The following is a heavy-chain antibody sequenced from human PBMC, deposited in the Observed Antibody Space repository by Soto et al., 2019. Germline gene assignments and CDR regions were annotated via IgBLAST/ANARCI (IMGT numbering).Heavy chain of an antibody. J-gene: IGHJ5*02. CDR1: GGTFSSYA. D-gene: IGHD3-22*01. V-gene: IGHV1-69*01. CDR2: LIPIFGTA. Sequence: QVQLVQSGAEVKKPGSSVKVSCKASGGTFSSYAISWVRQAPGQGLEWMGGLIPIFGTANYAQKFQGRVTITADESTITAYMELSSLRSEDTAVYYCARGEDYYDSSGYYWFDPWGQGTLVTVSS. CDR3: ARGEDYYDSSGYYWFDP.